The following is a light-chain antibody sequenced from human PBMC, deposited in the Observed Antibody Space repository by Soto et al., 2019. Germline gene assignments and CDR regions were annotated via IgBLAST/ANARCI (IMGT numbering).Light chain of an antibody. Sequence: QSVLTQPASVSGSPGQSITISCTGTSSDVGNYKFVSWYQQHPGKAPKLMIYEGSKRPSGVSNRFSGSKSGNTASLTISGLQAEDEADYYCCSYAGSSTWVFGTGTKLTVL. CDR3: CSYAGSSTWV. CDR2: EGS. V-gene: IGLV2-23*01. CDR1: SSDVGNYKF. J-gene: IGLJ1*01.